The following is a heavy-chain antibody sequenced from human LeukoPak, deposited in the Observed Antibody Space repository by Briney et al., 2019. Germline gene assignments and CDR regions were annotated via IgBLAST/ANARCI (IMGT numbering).Heavy chain of an antibody. D-gene: IGHD6-6*01. CDR3: AKDRLVSGWSIADFDY. J-gene: IGHJ4*02. CDR2: ISGSGGST. Sequence: GGSLRLSCAASGFTFSSYAMSWVRQAPGKGLEWVSAISGSGGSTYYADSVKGRFTISRDNSKNTLYLQMNSLRAEDTAVYYCAKDRLVSGWSIADFDYWGQGTLVTVSS. V-gene: IGHV3-23*01. CDR1: GFTFSSYA.